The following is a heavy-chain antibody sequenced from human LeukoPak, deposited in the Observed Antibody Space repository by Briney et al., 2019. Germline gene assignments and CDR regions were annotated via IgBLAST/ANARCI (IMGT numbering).Heavy chain of an antibody. J-gene: IGHJ4*02. D-gene: IGHD3-22*01. CDR1: GFTFSNYA. Sequence: GGSLTLSCTASGFTFSNYAMSWVRQAPGKGLELVSGISGSGSATYFADSVKGRFTISRDNSKNTLYLQLVRVRAEDTARYYCAKDLTDDYDSTGYYFDYWGQGTLVTVSS. V-gene: IGHV3-23*01. CDR3: AKDLTDDYDSTGYYFDY. CDR2: ISGSGSAT.